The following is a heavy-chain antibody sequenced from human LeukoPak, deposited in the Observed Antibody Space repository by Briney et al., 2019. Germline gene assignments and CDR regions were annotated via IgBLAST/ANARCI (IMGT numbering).Heavy chain of an antibody. V-gene: IGHV4-59*01. CDR2: IYYSGST. Sequence: PSETLSLTCTVSGGSISSYYWSWIRQPPGKGLEWIGYIYYSGSTNYNPSLKSRVTISLDTSKNQSSLKLSSVTAADTAVYYCARVLGYSSGRYGRYFDYWGQGTLVTVSS. J-gene: IGHJ4*02. CDR3: ARVLGYSSGRYGRYFDY. D-gene: IGHD6-19*01. CDR1: GGSISSYY.